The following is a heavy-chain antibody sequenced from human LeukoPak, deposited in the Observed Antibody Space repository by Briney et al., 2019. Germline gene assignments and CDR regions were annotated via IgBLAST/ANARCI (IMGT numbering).Heavy chain of an antibody. CDR2: ISAYNGNT. V-gene: IGHV1-18*01. D-gene: IGHD6-19*01. CDR1: GYTFTSYG. CDR3: ARDPASGWEYWYFDL. Sequence: GASVKVSCKASGYTFTSYGISWVRQAPGQGLEWMGWISAYNGNTNYAQRLQGRVTMTTDTSTSTAYMELRSLRSDDTAVYYCARDPASGWEYWYFDLWGRGTLVTVSS. J-gene: IGHJ2*01.